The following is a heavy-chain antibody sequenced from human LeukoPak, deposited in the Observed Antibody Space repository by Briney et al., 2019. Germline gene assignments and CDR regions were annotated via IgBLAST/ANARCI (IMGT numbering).Heavy chain of an antibody. D-gene: IGHD3-10*01. V-gene: IGHV4-59*01. J-gene: IGHJ5*02. CDR1: GGSISSYY. CDR2: IYYSGST. Sequence: SETLSLTCTVSGGSISSYYWSWIRQPPGKGLEWIGYIYYSGSTNYNPSLKSRVTISVDTSKNQFSLKLSSVTAADTAVYYCAREGPLYGSGSEWFDPWSQGTLVTVSS. CDR3: AREGPLYGSGSEWFDP.